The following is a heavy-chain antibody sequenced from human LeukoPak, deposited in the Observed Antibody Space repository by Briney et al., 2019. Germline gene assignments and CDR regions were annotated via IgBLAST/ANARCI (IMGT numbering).Heavy chain of an antibody. Sequence: GGSLRLSCAASGFIFSNYAMTWVRQAPGKGLEWVSILGGLSESVYYPDSVKGRFTVSRGNSKDTLYLEINSLRGEDTATYYCARRWLGDPYGMDVWGQGTTVTVSS. V-gene: IGHV3-23*01. CDR3: ARRWLGDPYGMDV. CDR2: LGGLSESV. CDR1: GFIFSNYA. D-gene: IGHD3-10*01. J-gene: IGHJ6*02.